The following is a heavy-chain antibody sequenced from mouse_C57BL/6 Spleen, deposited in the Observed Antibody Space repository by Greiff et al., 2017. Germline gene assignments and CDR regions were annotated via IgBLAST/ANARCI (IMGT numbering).Heavy chain of an antibody. V-gene: IGHV5-17*01. J-gene: IGHJ4*01. CDR1: GFTFSDYG. CDR3: ERDSYYAMDY. CDR2: ISSGSSTI. Sequence: EVQLQESGGGLVKPGGSLKLSCAASGFTFSDYGMHWVRQAPEKGLEWVAYISSGSSTIYYADTVKGRFTISRDNAKNTLFLQMASLRSEDTARCYCERDSYYAMDYWGQGTSVTVSS.